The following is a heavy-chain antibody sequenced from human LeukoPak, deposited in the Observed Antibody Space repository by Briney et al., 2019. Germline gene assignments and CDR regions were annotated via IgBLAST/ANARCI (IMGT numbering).Heavy chain of an antibody. CDR2: IYYSGST. J-gene: IGHJ5*02. D-gene: IGHD3-10*01. Sequence: SETLSLTCTVSGGSISSSSYYWGWIRQPPGKGLEWIGSIYYSGSTYYNPSLKSRVTISVDTSKNQFSLKLSSVTAADTAVYYCARGMEWFDPWGQGTLVTVSS. V-gene: IGHV4-39*07. CDR3: ARGMEWFDP. CDR1: GGSISSSSYY.